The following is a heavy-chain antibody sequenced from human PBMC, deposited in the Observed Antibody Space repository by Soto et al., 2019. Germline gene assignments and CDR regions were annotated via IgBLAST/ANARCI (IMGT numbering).Heavy chain of an antibody. CDR2: IYYSGST. D-gene: IGHD2-15*01. CDR1: GGSISSGDYY. V-gene: IGHV4-30-4*01. CDR3: AGARGARYFDY. J-gene: IGHJ4*02. Sequence: QVQLQESGPGLVKPSQTLSLTCTVSGGSISSGDYYWSWIRQPPGKGLEWIGYIYYSGSTYYNPSCESRVTRSVDTSKNQFSLKLSSVTAAGTAVYYCAGARGARYFDYWGQGTLVTVSS.